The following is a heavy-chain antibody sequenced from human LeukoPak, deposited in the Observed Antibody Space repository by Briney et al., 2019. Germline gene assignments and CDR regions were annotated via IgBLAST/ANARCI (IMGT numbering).Heavy chain of an antibody. D-gene: IGHD6-6*01. Sequence: GGSLRLSCAASGFTFSSYGMHWVRQAPGKGLEWVVFIRYDGSNKYYADSVKGRFTISRDNSKNTLYLQMNSLRAEDTAVYYCAKDIIAARRPDAFDIWGQGTMVTVSS. CDR1: GFTFSSYG. V-gene: IGHV3-30*02. J-gene: IGHJ3*02. CDR3: AKDIIAARRPDAFDI. CDR2: IRYDGSNK.